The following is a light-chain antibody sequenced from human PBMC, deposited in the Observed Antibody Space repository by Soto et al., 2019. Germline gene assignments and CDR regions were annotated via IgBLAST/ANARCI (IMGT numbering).Light chain of an antibody. Sequence: EIVMTQSPATMSVSPGERATLSCRASQSMGSNVAWYKQRPGQAPRTLIYGASTRATGIPDRFSGSGSGTDFTLGIRRLEPEDSAVDYCQQYGSSLTFGGGTKLDIK. CDR2: GAS. J-gene: IGKJ4*01. CDR1: QSMGSN. CDR3: QQYGSSLT. V-gene: IGKV3-20*01.